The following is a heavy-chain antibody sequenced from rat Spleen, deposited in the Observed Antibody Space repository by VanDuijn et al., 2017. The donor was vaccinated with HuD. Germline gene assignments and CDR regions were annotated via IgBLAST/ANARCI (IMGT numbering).Heavy chain of an antibody. D-gene: IGHD1-9*01. CDR2: ISYGDSSGHSST. J-gene: IGHJ2*01. CDR1: GFTFSDYG. V-gene: IGHV5-29*01. Sequence: EVQLVESGGGLVQPGRSLKLSCAASGFTFSDYGMAWVRQAPTKGLEWVATISYGDSSGHSSTYYRDSVKGRFTISRANAKSTLNLQMDSLRSEDTASYYCVRHGYTRYYFDYWGQGVMVTVSS. CDR3: VRHGYTRYYFDY.